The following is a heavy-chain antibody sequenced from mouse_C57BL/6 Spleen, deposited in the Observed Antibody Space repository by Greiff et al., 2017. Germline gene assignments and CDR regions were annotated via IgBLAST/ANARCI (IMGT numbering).Heavy chain of an antibody. CDR1: GFTFSSYG. V-gene: IGHV5-6*02. CDR2: ISSGGSYT. Sequence: EVKLEESGGDLVKPGGSLKLSCAASGFTFSSYGMSWVRQTPDKRLEWVATISSGGSYTYYPDSVKGRFTISRDNAKNTLYLQMSRLKSEDTAMYYCARHGDGYDFDYWGQGTTLTVSS. J-gene: IGHJ2*01. CDR3: ARHGDGYDFDY. D-gene: IGHD2-3*01.